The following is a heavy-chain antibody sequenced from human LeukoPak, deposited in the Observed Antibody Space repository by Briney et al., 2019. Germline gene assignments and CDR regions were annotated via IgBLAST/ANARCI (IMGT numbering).Heavy chain of an antibody. CDR2: ISYDGSNK. J-gene: IGHJ4*02. D-gene: IGHD3-10*01. CDR1: GFTFSSYA. CDR3: ARLLWFGELLTAEDYFDY. V-gene: IGHV3-30*04. Sequence: GGSLRLSCAASGFTFSSYAMHWVRQAPGKGLEWVAVISYDGSNKYYADSVKGRFTISRDNSKNTLYLQMNSLRAEDTAVYYCARLLWFGELLTAEDYFDYWGQGTLVTVSS.